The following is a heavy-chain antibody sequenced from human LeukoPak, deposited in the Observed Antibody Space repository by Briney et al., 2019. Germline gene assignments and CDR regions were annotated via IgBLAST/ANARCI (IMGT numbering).Heavy chain of an antibody. CDR2: IYSGGST. V-gene: IGHV3-53*01. Sequence: PGGSLRLSCAASGFTVSSNYMSWVRQAPGKGLEWVSVIYSGGSTNFADSVRGRFTISRDNSKNTLYLQMNGLTAEDTALYYCARRLVTAGITDFFDSWGQGTLVSVSS. CDR3: ARRLVTAGITDFFDS. J-gene: IGHJ4*02. CDR1: GFTVSSNY. D-gene: IGHD2-2*01.